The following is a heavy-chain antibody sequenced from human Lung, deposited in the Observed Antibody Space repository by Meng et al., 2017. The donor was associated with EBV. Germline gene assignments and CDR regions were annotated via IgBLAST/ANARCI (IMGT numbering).Heavy chain of an antibody. V-gene: IGHV4-34*01. Sequence: QVQLQQWGAGLLKPSGTLSLTCGVSGRSFSSSYWSWIRQPPGKGLEWIGQINYSGITNYNPSLKSRVTISVDTSKNQFSLSLNSVTAADTAVYYCARGGTSSAPFDHWGPGTLVTVSS. CDR3: ARGGTSSAPFDH. CDR2: INYSGIT. D-gene: IGHD2-2*01. J-gene: IGHJ4*02. CDR1: GRSFSSSY.